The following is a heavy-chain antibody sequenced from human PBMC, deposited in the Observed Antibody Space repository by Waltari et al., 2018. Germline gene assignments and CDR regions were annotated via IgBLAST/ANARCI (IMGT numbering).Heavy chain of an antibody. V-gene: IGHV4-31*03. D-gene: IGHD6-6*01. CDR2: SHYSGST. CDR1: GDSISSVGYY. Sequence: QVQLQESGPGLVKPSQTLSLTCTVSGDSISSVGYYWTWIRQQPGKGLELIGYSHYSGSTYSNPSLKSRVTISIDTSKKQFSRKLTSVTAADTAVYYCARESYSSSAGYFYYYGLDVWGQGTTVTVSS. J-gene: IGHJ6*02. CDR3: ARESYSSSAGYFYYYGLDV.